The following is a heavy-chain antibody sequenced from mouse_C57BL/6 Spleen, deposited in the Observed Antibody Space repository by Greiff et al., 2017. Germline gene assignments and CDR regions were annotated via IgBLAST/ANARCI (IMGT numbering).Heavy chain of an antibody. CDR1: GYTFTSYW. D-gene: IGHD2-3*01. J-gene: IGHJ1*03. CDR2: IYPSDSET. Sequence: QVQLQQSGAELVRPGSSVKLSCKASGYTFTSYWMDWVKQRPGQGLEWIGNIYPSDSETHYNQKFKDKATLTVDKSSSTAYMQLSSLTSEDSAVYYCARDVTTTGYFDVWGTGTTVTVSS. CDR3: ARDVTTTGYFDV. V-gene: IGHV1-61*01.